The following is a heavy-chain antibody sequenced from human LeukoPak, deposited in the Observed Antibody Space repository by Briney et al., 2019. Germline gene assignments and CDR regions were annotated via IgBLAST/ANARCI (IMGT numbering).Heavy chain of an antibody. CDR2: ISPYNGNT. J-gene: IGHJ4*02. V-gene: IGHV1-18*01. CDR3: AREESIGSYQFLHDY. CDR1: GYTFINYG. D-gene: IGHD1-26*01. Sequence: ASVKVSCKASGYTFINYGITWVRQAPGQGLEWMGWISPYNGNTKYLQKLQGRVTMTTDTSTSTAYVEVRSLRSDDTAVYYCAREESIGSYQFLHDYWGQGTLVTVSS.